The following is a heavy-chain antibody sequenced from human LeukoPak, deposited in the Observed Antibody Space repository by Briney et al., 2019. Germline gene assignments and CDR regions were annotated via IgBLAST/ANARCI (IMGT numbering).Heavy chain of an antibody. V-gene: IGHV1-69*05. CDR1: GGTLSSYA. J-gene: IGHJ5*02. D-gene: IGHD2-2*02. CDR2: IIPIFGTA. CDR3: ARVGGYCSSTSCYNNWFDP. Sequence: ASVKVSCKASGGTLSSYAIRWVRQAPGQGLEWMGGIIPIFGTANYAQKFQGRVTITTDESTSTAYMELSSLRSEDTAVYYCARVGGYCSSTSCYNNWFDPWGQGTLVTVSS.